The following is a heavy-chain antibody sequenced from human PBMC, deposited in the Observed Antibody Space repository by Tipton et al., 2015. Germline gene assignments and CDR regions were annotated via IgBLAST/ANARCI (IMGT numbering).Heavy chain of an antibody. J-gene: IGHJ4*02. CDR2: IFYTGST. Sequence: TLSLTCTVSGGAITSDGFHWICIRQHPGKGLEWIGYIFYTGSTYYNPSLKSRATLSVDTSKNQFSLKLSSVTAADTAVYYCARDGYNSNYFDYWGQGTLVTVSS. D-gene: IGHD5-24*01. CDR1: GGAITSDGFH. V-gene: IGHV4-31*03. CDR3: ARDGYNSNYFDY.